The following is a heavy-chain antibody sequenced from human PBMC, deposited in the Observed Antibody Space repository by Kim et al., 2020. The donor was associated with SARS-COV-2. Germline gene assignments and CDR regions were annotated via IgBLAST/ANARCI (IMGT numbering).Heavy chain of an antibody. CDR2: IIPIFGTA. D-gene: IGHD6-13*01. CDR3: ARPQVGSSWYLYGMDV. CDR1: GGTFSSYA. V-gene: IGHV1-69*13. J-gene: IGHJ6*02. Sequence: SVKVSCKASGGTFSSYAISWVRQAPGQGLEWMGGIIPIFGTANYAQKFQGRVTITADESTSTAYMELSSLRSEDTAVYYCARPQVGSSWYLYGMDVWGQGTTVTVSS.